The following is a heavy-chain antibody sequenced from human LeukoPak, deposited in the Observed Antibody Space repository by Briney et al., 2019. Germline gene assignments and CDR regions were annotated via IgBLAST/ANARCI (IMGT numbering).Heavy chain of an antibody. CDR2: ITSNGGST. V-gene: IGHV3-64*01. J-gene: IGHJ6*03. D-gene: IGHD3-3*01. CDR1: GFTFSNYA. Sequence: GGSLRLSCAASGFTFSNYAMHWVRQAPGKGLEFVSAITSNGGSTYYANSVKGRFTISRDNSKNTLYLQMGSLRAEDTAAYYCARGTIFGVYYMDAWGKGTTVTVSS. CDR3: ARGTIFGVYYMDA.